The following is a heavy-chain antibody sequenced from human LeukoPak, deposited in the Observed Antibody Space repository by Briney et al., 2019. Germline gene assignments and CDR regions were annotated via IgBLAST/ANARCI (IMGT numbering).Heavy chain of an antibody. V-gene: IGHV3-23*01. D-gene: IGHD3-16*02. J-gene: IGHJ4*02. Sequence: GGSLRLSCAASGFTFTSYAMSWVRQAPGKGLEWVSAISGSGDSTYYADSVKGRFTISRDNSKNTLYLQMNSLRDEDTAVYYCAKVEAYYDYVWGSYRYSEFDYWGQGTLVTVSS. CDR3: AKVEAYYDYVWGSYRYSEFDY. CDR2: ISGSGDST. CDR1: GFTFTSYA.